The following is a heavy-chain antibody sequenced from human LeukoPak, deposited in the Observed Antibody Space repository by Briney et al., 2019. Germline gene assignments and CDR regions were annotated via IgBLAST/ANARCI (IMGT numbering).Heavy chain of an antibody. V-gene: IGHV1-2*06. CDR3: ARGSDSGTPRWFDP. CDR1: GYTFTGHF. Sequence: ASVKVSCKASGYTFTGHFIQWVRQAPGQGPEWMGRIDPNDGGTNYEQKFQGRVTMTRDTSISTAYMKLSSLRSDDTAVYYCARGSDSGTPRWFDPWGQGTLVTV. CDR2: IDPNDGGT. J-gene: IGHJ5*02. D-gene: IGHD1-26*01.